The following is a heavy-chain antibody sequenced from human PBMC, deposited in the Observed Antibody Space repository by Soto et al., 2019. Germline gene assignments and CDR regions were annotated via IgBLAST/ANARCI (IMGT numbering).Heavy chain of an antibody. J-gene: IGHJ3*02. CDR3: ARASTPWLGPIFGAFDI. V-gene: IGHV3-7*01. CDR2: IKQDGSEK. Sequence: PGGSLRLSCAASGFTFSSTWMSWVRQAPGKGLEWVANIKQDGSEKYYVDSVKGRFTISRDNAKNSLYLQMNSLRAEDTAVYYCARASTPWLGPIFGAFDIWGQGTMVTVSS. CDR1: GFTFSSTW. D-gene: IGHD5-12*01.